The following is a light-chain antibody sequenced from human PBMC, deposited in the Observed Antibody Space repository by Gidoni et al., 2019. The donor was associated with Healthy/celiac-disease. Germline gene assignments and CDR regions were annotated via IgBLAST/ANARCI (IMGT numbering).Light chain of an antibody. CDR3: QQRSNWLT. J-gene: IGKJ4*02. Sequence: IVLTQSPATLSLSPGQIATLSCRASQSVSSYLAWYQQKPGQATRLLIDDASNRATGIPARFSGSGSGTDFTLTISSLEPEDVAVYYCQQRSNWLTFGGXTKVEIK. CDR1: QSVSSY. CDR2: DAS. V-gene: IGKV3-11*01.